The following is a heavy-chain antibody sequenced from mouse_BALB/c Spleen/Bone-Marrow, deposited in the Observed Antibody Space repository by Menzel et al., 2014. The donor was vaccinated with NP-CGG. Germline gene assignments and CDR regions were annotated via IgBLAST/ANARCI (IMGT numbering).Heavy chain of an antibody. D-gene: IGHD1-1*01. J-gene: IGHJ4*01. V-gene: IGHV3-8*02. CDR2: ISYSGST. CDR1: GDSITSGY. CDR3: ARGGGSSYNYAMDY. Sequence: VQLKDSGPSLVKPSQTLSLTCSVTGDSITSGYWNWIRKFPGNKLEYMGYISYSGSTYYNPSLKSRISITRDTSKNXYYLQLNSVTTEDTATYYCARGGGSSYNYAMDYWGQGTSVTVSS.